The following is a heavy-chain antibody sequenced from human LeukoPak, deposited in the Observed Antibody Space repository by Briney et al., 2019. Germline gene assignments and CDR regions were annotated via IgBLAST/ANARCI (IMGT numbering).Heavy chain of an antibody. V-gene: IGHV3-48*04. CDR1: GFTFSSYS. J-gene: IGHJ4*02. D-gene: IGHD1-7*01. CDR2: ISSSSSTI. CDR3: ARLTGTESVWSGDY. Sequence: GGSLRLSCAASGFTFSSYSMNWVRQAPGKRLEWVSYISSSSSTIYYADSVKGRFTISRDNAKNSLYLQMNSLRAEDTAVYYCARLTGTESVWSGDYWGQGTLVTVSS.